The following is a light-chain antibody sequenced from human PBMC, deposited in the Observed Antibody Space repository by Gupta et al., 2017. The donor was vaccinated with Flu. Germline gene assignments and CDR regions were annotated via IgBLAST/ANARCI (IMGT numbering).Light chain of an antibody. CDR1: QRILIY. V-gene: IGKV2D-29*01. J-gene: IGKJ4*01. CDR2: EGS. Sequence: PLSLSVTPRQPASISCKASQRILIYLNWYLQKPGQPPQLLIYEGSKRGSGVPDTFSGRGSGTXFTLKIXRGEAEDVGVYYCMQGIQRPFTFGXGTTVDI. CDR3: MQGIQRPFT.